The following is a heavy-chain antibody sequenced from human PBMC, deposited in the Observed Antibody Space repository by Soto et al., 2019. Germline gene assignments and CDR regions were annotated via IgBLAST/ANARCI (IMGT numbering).Heavy chain of an antibody. Sequence: GASLNVSCKASGGTFSSYAISWVRHAPGQGLEWMGGIIPIFGTANYAQKFQGRVTITADESTSTAYMELSSLRSEDTAVYYCASRGSGMTTVTTGFDYWGQGTLVTVSS. J-gene: IGHJ4*02. D-gene: IGHD4-17*01. CDR3: ASRGSGMTTVTTGFDY. CDR1: GGTFSSYA. V-gene: IGHV1-69*13. CDR2: IIPIFGTA.